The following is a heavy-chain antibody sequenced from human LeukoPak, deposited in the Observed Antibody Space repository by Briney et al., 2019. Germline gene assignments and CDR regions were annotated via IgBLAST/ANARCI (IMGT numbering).Heavy chain of an antibody. D-gene: IGHD1-26*01. CDR3: ARVGRTALGEPFDY. CDR1: GYTFTSYY. Sequence: ASVKVSCKASGYTFTSYYMHWVRQAPGQGLEWMGWINPNSGGTNYAQTFQGRVTMTRDTSISTAYMELSRLRSDDTAVYYCARVGRTALGEPFDYWGQGTLVTVSS. V-gene: IGHV1-2*02. CDR2: INPNSGGT. J-gene: IGHJ4*02.